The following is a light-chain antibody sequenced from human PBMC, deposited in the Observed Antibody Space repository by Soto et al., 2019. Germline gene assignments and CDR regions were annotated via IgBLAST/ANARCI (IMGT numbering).Light chain of an antibody. CDR3: CSYAGSSTLI. V-gene: IGLV2-23*01. CDR1: SSDVGSYNL. CDR2: EGS. Sequence: QSALTQPASVSGSPGQSITISCTGTSSDVGSYNLVSWYQQHPGKAPKLMIYEGSKRPSGVPDRFSGSKSGTTAALTISGLQTEDEADYYCCSYAGSSTLIFGGGTKLTVL. J-gene: IGLJ2*01.